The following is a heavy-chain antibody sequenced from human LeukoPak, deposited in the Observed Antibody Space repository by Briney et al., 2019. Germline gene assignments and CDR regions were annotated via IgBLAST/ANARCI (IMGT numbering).Heavy chain of an antibody. CDR3: ARHPPPSWALDY. V-gene: IGHV4-39*01. CDR2: IYYSGST. CDR1: VGSISSISYY. Sequence: SETPSLTCTVSVGSISSISYYWGWIHQPPGKGLEGIGSIYYSGSTYYNPSLKSRVPISVAPAKTQFPLKLSSVTAADTAVYYCARHPPPSWALDYWGQGTLVTVSS. J-gene: IGHJ4*02. D-gene: IGHD3-10*01.